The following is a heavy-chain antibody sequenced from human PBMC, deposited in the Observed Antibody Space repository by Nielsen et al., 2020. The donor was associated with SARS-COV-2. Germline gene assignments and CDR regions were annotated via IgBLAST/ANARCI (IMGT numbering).Heavy chain of an antibody. D-gene: IGHD6-13*01. J-gene: IGHJ6*03. Sequence: GSLRLSCTVSGYSISSSYYWSWIRQPPGKGLEWIGYIYYSGSTNYNPSLKSRVTISVDTSKNQFSLKLSSVTAADTAVYYCARRRWDVAAAGTLDYYYYYMDVWGKGTTVTVSS. CDR2: IYYSGST. CDR3: ARRRWDVAAAGTLDYYYYYMDV. V-gene: IGHV4-61*01. CDR1: GYSISSSYY.